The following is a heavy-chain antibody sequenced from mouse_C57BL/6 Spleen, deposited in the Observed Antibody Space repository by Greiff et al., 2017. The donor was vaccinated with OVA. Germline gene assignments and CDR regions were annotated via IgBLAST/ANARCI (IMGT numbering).Heavy chain of an antibody. Sequence: EVQLQESGPGLVKPSQSLSLTCSVTGYSITSGYYWNWIRQFPGNKLEWMGYISYDGSNNYNPSLKNRISITRDTSKNQFFLKLNSVTTEDTATYYCASFPIYYGSSYNYFDYWGQGTTLTVSS. J-gene: IGHJ2*01. CDR2: ISYDGSN. CDR1: GYSITSGYY. V-gene: IGHV3-6*01. D-gene: IGHD1-1*01. CDR3: ASFPIYYGSSYNYFDY.